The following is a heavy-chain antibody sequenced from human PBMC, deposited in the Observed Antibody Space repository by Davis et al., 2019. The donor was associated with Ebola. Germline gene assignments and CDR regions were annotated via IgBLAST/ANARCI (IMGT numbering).Heavy chain of an antibody. CDR1: GFTFSSYA. D-gene: IGHD1-14*01. Sequence: GGSLRLSCAASGFTFSSYAMHWVRQAPGKGLEWVAVISYDGSNKYYADSVKGRFTISRDKSKNTLYLQMSSLRAEDTAVYYCARDLPGGDWYFDLWGRGTLVTVSS. V-gene: IGHV3-30*04. CDR3: ARDLPGGDWYFDL. J-gene: IGHJ2*01. CDR2: ISYDGSNK.